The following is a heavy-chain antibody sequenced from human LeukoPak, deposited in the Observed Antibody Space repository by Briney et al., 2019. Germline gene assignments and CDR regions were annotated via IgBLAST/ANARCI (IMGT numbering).Heavy chain of an antibody. CDR2: MYYSGAT. CDR1: GGSISRTIQY. V-gene: IGHV4-39*01. J-gene: IGHJ4*02. D-gene: IGHD3/OR15-3a*01. Sequence: SETLSLTSTVSGGSISRTIQYWGWIRQPPENGLEWIGSMYYSGATYYNPSLNSRVTISLDTSKNQFSLTLTSVTAADTAVYYCVRLGRMGNVVYWGQGTLVPVSS. CDR3: VRLGRMGNVVY.